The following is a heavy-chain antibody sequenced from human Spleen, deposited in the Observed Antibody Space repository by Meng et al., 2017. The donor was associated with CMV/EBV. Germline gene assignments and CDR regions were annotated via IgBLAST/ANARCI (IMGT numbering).Heavy chain of an antibody. CDR3: ARYCSSTDCYTNVFDY. D-gene: IGHD2-2*02. CDR1: SISSGGFY. V-gene: IGHV4-31*02. Sequence: SISSGGFYWSWIRQHPGKGLEWIGYIYYDGSTYYNPSLKSRVSISVHTSKNQFSLRLSSVTAADTAVYYCARYCSSTDCYTNVFDYWGQGTLVTVSS. CDR2: IYYDGST. J-gene: IGHJ4*02.